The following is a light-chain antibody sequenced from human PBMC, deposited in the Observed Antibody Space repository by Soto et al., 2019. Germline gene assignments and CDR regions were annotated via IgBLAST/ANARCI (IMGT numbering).Light chain of an antibody. CDR2: DIF. CDR1: QSVGSD. J-gene: IGKJ4*01. Sequence: EIVMTQSPTTLSVSPGERATLSCSSSQSVGSDLAWYQQKPGQAPRLVIYDIFTRATGVPTRISVSGAGTEFIFTIGGLKFEDFAVYYGRRYISWPFTFGGGTKV. V-gene: IGKV3D-15*01. CDR3: RRYISWPFT.